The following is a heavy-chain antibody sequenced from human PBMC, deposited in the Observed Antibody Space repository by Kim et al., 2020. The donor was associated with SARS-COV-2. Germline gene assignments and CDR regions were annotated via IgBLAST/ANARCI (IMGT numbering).Heavy chain of an antibody. CDR2: INSDGSST. J-gene: IGHJ6*04. Sequence: GGSLRLSCAASGFTFSSYWMHWVRQAPGKGPVWVSRINSDGSSTSYADSVKGRFTISRDNAKNTLYLQMNSLRAEDTAVYYCARSPPYSSSWYREVANYYYGMEVWGDRTTVTASP. CDR3: ARSPPYSSSWYREVANYYYGMEV. D-gene: IGHD6-13*01. V-gene: IGHV3-74*01. CDR1: GFTFSSYW.